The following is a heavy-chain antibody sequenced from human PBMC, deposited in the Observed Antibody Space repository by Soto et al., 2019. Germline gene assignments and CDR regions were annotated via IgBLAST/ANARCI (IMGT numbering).Heavy chain of an antibody. Sequence: QVQLVQSGAEVKKPGSSVKVSCKASGGTFSSYAISWVRQAPGQGLEWMGGIIPIFGTANYAQKFQGRVTITEDESTSTAYMELSSLRSEDTAVDYCAREGGYSSGWYGGWYFDLWGRGTLVTVSS. D-gene: IGHD6-19*01. CDR2: IIPIFGTA. CDR1: GGTFSSYA. V-gene: IGHV1-69*01. CDR3: AREGGYSSGWYGGWYFDL. J-gene: IGHJ2*01.